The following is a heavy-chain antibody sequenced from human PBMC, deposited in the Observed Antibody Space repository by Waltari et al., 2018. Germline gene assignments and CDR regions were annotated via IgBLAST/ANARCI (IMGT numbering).Heavy chain of an antibody. CDR1: GGSLSSGSSY. CDR2: IYTSGST. CDR3: ATVPSSGYYGGLTVDY. V-gene: IGHV4-61*02. Sequence: QVQLQESGPGLVKPSQTLSLTCPVSGGSLSSGSSYWSWIRQPAGKGLEWIGRIYTSGSTNYNPSLKSRVTMTEDTSTDTAYMELSSLRFEDTAVYYCATVPSSGYYGGLTVDYWGQGTLVTVSS. D-gene: IGHD3-22*01. J-gene: IGHJ4*02.